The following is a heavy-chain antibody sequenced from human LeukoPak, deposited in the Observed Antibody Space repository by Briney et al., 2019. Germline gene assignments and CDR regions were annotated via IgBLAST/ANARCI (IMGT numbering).Heavy chain of an antibody. D-gene: IGHD5-24*01. V-gene: IGHV3-74*01. CDR1: GFTFSSYW. J-gene: IGHJ4*02. CDR3: ASQRWLQSSFDY. CDR2: INIDGSST. Sequence: GGSLRLSCAASGFTFSSYWMHWVRQAPGKGLVWVSRINIDGSSTSYADSVKGRFTISRDNAKNTLYLQMNSLRAEDTAVYYCASQRWLQSSFDYWGQGTLVTVSS.